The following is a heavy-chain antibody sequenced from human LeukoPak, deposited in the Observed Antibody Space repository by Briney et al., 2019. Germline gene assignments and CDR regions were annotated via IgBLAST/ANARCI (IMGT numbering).Heavy chain of an antibody. Sequence: GRSLRLSCAASGFTFSSYAMHWVRQAPGKGLEWVAVISYDGSNKYYADSVKGRFTISRDNSKNTLYLQMNSLRAEDTAVYYCAKDSVLVSAAWFDPWGQGTLVTVSS. V-gene: IGHV3-30-3*01. CDR1: GFTFSSYA. J-gene: IGHJ5*02. D-gene: IGHD2-2*01. CDR2: ISYDGSNK. CDR3: AKDSVLVSAAWFDP.